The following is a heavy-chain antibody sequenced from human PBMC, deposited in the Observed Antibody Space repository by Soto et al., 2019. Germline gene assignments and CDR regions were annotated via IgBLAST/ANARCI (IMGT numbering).Heavy chain of an antibody. CDR3: ARDLAPTTDCSGGSCYRYYYYYYGMDV. Sequence: ASVKVSCKASGYTFTGNYMHWVRQAPGQGLEWMGWINPNSGGTNYAQKFQGWVTMTRDTSISTAYMELSRLRSDDTAVYYCARDLAPTTDCSGGSCYRYYYYYYGMDVWGQGTTVTVSS. V-gene: IGHV1-2*04. CDR1: GYTFTGNY. D-gene: IGHD2-15*01. J-gene: IGHJ6*02. CDR2: INPNSGGT.